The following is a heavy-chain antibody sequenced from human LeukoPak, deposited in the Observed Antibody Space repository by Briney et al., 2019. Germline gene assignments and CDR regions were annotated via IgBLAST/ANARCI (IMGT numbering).Heavy chain of an antibody. D-gene: IGHD3-10*01. Sequence: ASVKVSCKSSGYTFTSYGISWVRQAPGQGLEWMGWISAYNGKTNYAQKLQGRVTMTTDTSTSTAYMELRILRSDDTAVYYCAREIWFGELLRSYYYYGMDVWGQGTTVTVSS. CDR2: ISAYNGKT. V-gene: IGHV1-18*01. CDR3: AREIWFGELLRSYYYYGMDV. J-gene: IGHJ6*02. CDR1: GYTFTSYG.